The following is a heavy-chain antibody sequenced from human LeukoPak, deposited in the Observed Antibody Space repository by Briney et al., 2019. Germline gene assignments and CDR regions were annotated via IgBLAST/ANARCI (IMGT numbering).Heavy chain of an antibody. D-gene: IGHD2-2*01. CDR3: ASSPIVVVPAAMLN. J-gene: IGHJ4*02. Sequence: GSLRLSCAASRLTLSNYAMSWIRQPPGKGLEWIGYIYYSGSTNYNPSLKSRVTISVDTSKNQFSLKLSSVTAADTAEYYCASSPIVVVPAAMLNWGQGTLVTVSS. CDR2: IYYSGST. CDR1: RLTLSNYA. V-gene: IGHV4-59*01.